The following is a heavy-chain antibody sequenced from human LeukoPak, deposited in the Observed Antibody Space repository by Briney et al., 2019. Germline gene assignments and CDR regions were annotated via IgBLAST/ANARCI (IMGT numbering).Heavy chain of an antibody. V-gene: IGHV3-7*04. D-gene: IGHD3-10*01. Sequence: QPGGSLRLSCAASGFTFSNYWMTWVRQAPGKGLEWVANIKQDGSERDYVDSVKGRFTISRDDAKNSLYLQMNSLRAEDTAVYYCARVITMANWGQGTLVTVSS. J-gene: IGHJ4*02. CDR1: GFTFSNYW. CDR2: IKQDGSER. CDR3: ARVITMAN.